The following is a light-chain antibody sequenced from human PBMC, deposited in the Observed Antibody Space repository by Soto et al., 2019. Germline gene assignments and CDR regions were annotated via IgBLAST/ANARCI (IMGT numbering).Light chain of an antibody. CDR2: DVS. J-gene: IGLJ2*01. CDR1: SSDVGVYNY. Sequence: QSALTQPASVSVSPGQSITISCTGTSSDVGVYNYVSWYQQHPGKAPKLMIYDVSNRPSGVSNRFSGSKSGNTASLTISGLQAEDEADYYCSSYTSTNTLVVFGGGTKLTVL. V-gene: IGLV2-14*03. CDR3: SSYTSTNTLVV.